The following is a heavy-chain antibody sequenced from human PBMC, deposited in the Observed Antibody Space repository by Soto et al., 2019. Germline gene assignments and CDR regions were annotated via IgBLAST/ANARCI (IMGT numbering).Heavy chain of an antibody. D-gene: IGHD2-8*01. V-gene: IGHV3-23*01. J-gene: IGHJ4*02. CDR2: LSDSGGSI. CDR3: AKVSSAWYAGFFDL. CDR1: GFTFNRHA. Sequence: EVQLLESGGGLVQPGGSLRLSCTASGFTFNRHAMTGVRKAPGKGLEWVSGLSDSGGSIYYADSVKGRFTISRDNSMNTLYLQMNTLRAEDTAVYYCAKVSSAWYAGFFDLWGQGTLVTVSS.